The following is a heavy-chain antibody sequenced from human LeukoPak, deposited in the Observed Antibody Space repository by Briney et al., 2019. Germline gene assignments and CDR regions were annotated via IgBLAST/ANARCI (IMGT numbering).Heavy chain of an antibody. CDR1: GFTFSSYS. Sequence: PGGSLRLSCAASGFTFSSYSMNWVRQAPGKGLEWVSSISSSSSYIYYADSVKGRFTISRDNAKNSLYLQMNSLRAEDTAVYYCASSSGYYVRENYWGQGTLVTVPS. D-gene: IGHD3-22*01. J-gene: IGHJ4*02. V-gene: IGHV3-21*01. CDR2: ISSSSSYI. CDR3: ASSSGYYVRENY.